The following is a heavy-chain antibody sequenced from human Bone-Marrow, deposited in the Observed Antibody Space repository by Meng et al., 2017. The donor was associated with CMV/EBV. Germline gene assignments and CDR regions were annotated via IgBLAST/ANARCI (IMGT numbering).Heavy chain of an antibody. J-gene: IGHJ6*02. V-gene: IGHV3-21*01. CDR1: GFTFSSYS. Sequence: ETLSLTCAASGFTFSSYSMNWVRQAPGKGLEWVSSISSSSSYIYYADSVKGRFTISRDNAKNSLYLQMNSLRAEDTAVYYCARDLRLYGMDVWGQGTTVTVSS. CDR2: ISSSSSYI. CDR3: ARDLRLYGMDV.